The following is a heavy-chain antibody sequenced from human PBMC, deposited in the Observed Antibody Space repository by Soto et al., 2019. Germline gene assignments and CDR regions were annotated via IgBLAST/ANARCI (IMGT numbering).Heavy chain of an antibody. Sequence: SETLSLTCAVYGGSFSGYYWSWIRHPPGMGLEWIGEINHSGSTNYNPSLKSRVTISVDTSKNQFSLKLSSVTAADTAVYYCARESPYYDFWSGYFTFDYWGQGTLVTVS. D-gene: IGHD3-3*01. CDR3: ARESPYYDFWSGYFTFDY. CDR1: GGSFSGYY. CDR2: INHSGST. J-gene: IGHJ4*02. V-gene: IGHV4-34*01.